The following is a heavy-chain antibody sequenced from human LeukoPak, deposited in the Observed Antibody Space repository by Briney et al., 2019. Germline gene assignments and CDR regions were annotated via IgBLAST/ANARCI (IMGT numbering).Heavy chain of an antibody. J-gene: IGHJ6*03. CDR1: GGSISSSSYY. V-gene: IGHV4-39*07. Sequence: SETLSLTCTVSGGSISSSSYYWGWIRQPPGKGLEWIGSIYYSGSTYYNPSLKSRVTISVDTSKNQFSLKLSSVTAADTAVYYCARAWVASYYYMDVRGKGTTVSVS. CDR3: ARAWVASYYYMDV. CDR2: IYYSGST. D-gene: IGHD7-27*01.